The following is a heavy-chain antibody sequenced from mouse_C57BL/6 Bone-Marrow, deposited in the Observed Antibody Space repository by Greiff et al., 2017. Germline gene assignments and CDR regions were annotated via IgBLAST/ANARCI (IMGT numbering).Heavy chain of an antibody. CDR3: SRRGTCWYFDV. V-gene: IGHV5-6*02. J-gene: IGHJ1*03. D-gene: IGHD3-3*01. Sequence: EVMLVESGGDLVKPGGSLKLSCAASGFTFSSYGMSWVRQTPDKRLEWVATISSGGSYTYYPDSVKGRFTISRDNAKHTLYLQMSSLKSEDTAMYYSSRRGTCWYFDVWGTGTTVTVSS. CDR2: ISSGGSYT. CDR1: GFTFSSYG.